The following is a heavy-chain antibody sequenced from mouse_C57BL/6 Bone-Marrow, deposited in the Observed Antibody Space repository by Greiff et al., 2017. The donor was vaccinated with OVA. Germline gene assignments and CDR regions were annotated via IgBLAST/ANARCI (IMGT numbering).Heavy chain of an antibody. J-gene: IGHJ4*01. V-gene: IGHV5-2*01. CDR1: EYEFPSHD. D-gene: IGHD2-5*01. CDR2: INSDGGST. Sequence: EVKLQESGGGLVQPGESLKLSCESNEYEFPSHDMSWVRKTPEKRLELVAAINSDGGSTYYPDTMERRFIISRDNTKKTLYLQMSSLRSEDTALYYCARHDYYSNGYAMDYWGQGTSVTVSS. CDR3: ARHDYYSNGYAMDY.